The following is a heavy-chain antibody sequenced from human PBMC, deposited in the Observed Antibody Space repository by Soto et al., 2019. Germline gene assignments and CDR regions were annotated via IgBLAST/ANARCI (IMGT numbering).Heavy chain of an antibody. V-gene: IGHV3-11*01. CDR2: ISTADTTI. CDR3: AREFVAGGLYYYYMDV. J-gene: IGHJ6*03. CDR1: GFRFSDYY. D-gene: IGHD6-19*01. Sequence: GGSLRLSCAASGFRFSDYYMSWIRQAPGKGLEWLSYISTADTTIYYADSVKGRFIISRDNAKNSLYLQMNSLRAEDTAVYYCAREFVAGGLYYYYMDVWGKGTTVTVSS.